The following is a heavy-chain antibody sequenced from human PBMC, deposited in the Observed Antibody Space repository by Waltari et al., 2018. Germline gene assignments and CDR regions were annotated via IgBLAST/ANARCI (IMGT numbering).Heavy chain of an antibody. D-gene: IGHD6-13*01. CDR1: GFTFSSYS. CDR3: ARGLRSSWYSIDY. CDR2: ISSSRSYI. Sequence: EVQLVESGGGLVKPGGSLRLSCAASGFTFSSYSMNWVRQAPGKGLEWVSSISSSRSYIYYADSVKGRFTISRDNAKNSLYLQMNSLRAEDTAVYYCARGLRSSWYSIDYWGQGTLVTVSS. J-gene: IGHJ4*02. V-gene: IGHV3-21*01.